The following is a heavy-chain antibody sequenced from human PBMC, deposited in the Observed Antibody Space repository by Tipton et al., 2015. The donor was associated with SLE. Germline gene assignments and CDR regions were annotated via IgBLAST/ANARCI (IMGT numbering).Heavy chain of an antibody. D-gene: IGHD3-22*01. Sequence: TLSLTCTVSGGSISSYYWSWIRQPAGKGLEWIGRIYTSGSTNYNPSLKSRVTISVDTSKNQFSLKLSSVTAADTAVYYCARVSMGLYDSSGYSYYYYGMDVWGQGTTVTVSS. CDR3: ARVSMGLYDSSGYSYYYYGMDV. V-gene: IGHV4-4*07. J-gene: IGHJ6*02. CDR1: GGSISSYY. CDR2: IYTSGST.